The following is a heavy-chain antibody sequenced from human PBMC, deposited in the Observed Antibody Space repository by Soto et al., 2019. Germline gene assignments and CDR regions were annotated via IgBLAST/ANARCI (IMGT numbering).Heavy chain of an antibody. CDR2: IDPSDSYT. V-gene: IGHV5-10-1*01. D-gene: IGHD2-15*01. Sequence: GESLKISCKGSGYSFTSYWISWVRQMPGKGLEWMGRIDPSDSYTNYSPSFQGHVTISADKSISTAYLQWSSLKASDTAMYYCASKYCSGGSCTPRVVPYYGMDVWGQGSMVTVSS. CDR1: GYSFTSYW. J-gene: IGHJ6*02. CDR3: ASKYCSGGSCTPRVVPYYGMDV.